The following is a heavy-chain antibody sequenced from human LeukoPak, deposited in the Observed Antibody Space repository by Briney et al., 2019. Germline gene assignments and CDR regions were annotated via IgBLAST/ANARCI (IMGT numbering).Heavy chain of an antibody. D-gene: IGHD5-18*01. V-gene: IGHV4-39*01. Sequence: PSETLPLTCTVSGGSISSSSYYWGWIRQPPGKGLEWIGSIYYTESTYYNPSLKSRVTISVDTSKNQFSLKLTSVTAADTAVYYCARHPRGYSFCSSAFDIWGQGTMVTVSS. J-gene: IGHJ3*02. CDR3: ARHPRGYSFCSSAFDI. CDR1: GGSISSSSYY. CDR2: IYYTEST.